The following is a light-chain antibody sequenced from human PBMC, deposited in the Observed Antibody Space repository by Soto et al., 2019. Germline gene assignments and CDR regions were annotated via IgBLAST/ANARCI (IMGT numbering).Light chain of an antibody. CDR1: NSNLGAGYG. Sequence: QAVVTQPPSVSGAPGQRVTVSCTGSNSNLGAGYGVHWYQHLPGTAPKLLIHGNTNRPSGVPDRFSASKSGTSASLAISGLQAEDEADYYCQSYDSSLSGVVFGGGTKLTVL. CDR3: QSYDSSLSGVV. V-gene: IGLV1-40*01. J-gene: IGLJ3*02. CDR2: GNT.